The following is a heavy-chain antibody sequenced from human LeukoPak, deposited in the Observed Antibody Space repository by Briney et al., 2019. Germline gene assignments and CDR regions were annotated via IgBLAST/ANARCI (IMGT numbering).Heavy chain of an antibody. CDR3: ARAPTLRYSSGWYYFDY. Sequence: GASVKVSCKASGGNFSSYAISWVRQAPGQGLEWMGGIIPIFGTANYAQKFQGRVTITADESTSTAYMELSSLSSEDTAVYYCARAPTLRYSSGWYYFDYWGQRTLVTVSS. J-gene: IGHJ4*02. D-gene: IGHD6-19*01. CDR1: GGNFSSYA. V-gene: IGHV1-69*13. CDR2: IIPIFGTA.